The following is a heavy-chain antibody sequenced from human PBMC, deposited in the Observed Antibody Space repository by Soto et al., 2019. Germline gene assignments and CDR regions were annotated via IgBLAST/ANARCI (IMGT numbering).Heavy chain of an antibody. CDR2: ISSNSGTM. D-gene: IGHD3-22*01. Sequence: PGGSLRLSCAASGFTFSSYSMNWVRQAPGKGLEWVSYISSNSGTMYYADSVKGRFTISRDNAKNSLYLQMNSLGAEDTAVYYCARDRFYYGSSGYYYFDYWGQGTLVTVSS. CDR3: ARDRFYYGSSGYYYFDY. V-gene: IGHV3-48*01. CDR1: GFTFSSYS. J-gene: IGHJ4*02.